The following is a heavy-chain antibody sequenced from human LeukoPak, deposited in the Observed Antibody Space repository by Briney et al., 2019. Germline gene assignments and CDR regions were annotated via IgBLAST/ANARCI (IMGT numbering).Heavy chain of an antibody. D-gene: IGHD2-21*01. V-gene: IGHV3-43*01. CDR2: ISWDGNSI. CDR1: GFTFDDYM. J-gene: IGHJ4*02. Sequence: GGSLRLSCAASGFTFDDYMMHWVRQAPGKGLEWVALISWDGNSIYYADSVKGRFTISRDNGKNSLYLQMLNLGTEDTAFYYCAKDVATVGIVDFWGQGTLVTVSS. CDR3: AKDVATVGIVDF.